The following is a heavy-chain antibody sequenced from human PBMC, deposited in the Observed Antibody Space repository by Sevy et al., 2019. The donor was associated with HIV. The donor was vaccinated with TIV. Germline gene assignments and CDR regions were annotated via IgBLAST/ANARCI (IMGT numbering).Heavy chain of an antibody. V-gene: IGHV4-59*01. CDR1: GGSISSYY. J-gene: IGHJ5*02. CDR3: ARIPTTYYYDSSGYYPPQGWFDP. CDR2: IYYSGST. Sequence: SETLSLTCTVSGGSISSYYWSWIRQPPGKGLEWIGYIYYSGSTNYNPSLKSRVTISVDTSKNQFSLKLSSVTAADTAVYYCARIPTTYYYDSSGYYPPQGWFDPWGQRTLVTGSS. D-gene: IGHD3-22*01.